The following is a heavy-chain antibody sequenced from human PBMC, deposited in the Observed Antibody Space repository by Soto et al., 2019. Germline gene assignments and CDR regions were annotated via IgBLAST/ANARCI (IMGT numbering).Heavy chain of an antibody. CDR1: GGSISSGGYY. CDR2: IYYSGST. V-gene: IGHV4-31*03. CDR3: ASSMTTVTIFDY. Sequence: SDTLSLTCSVSGGSISSGGYYWSWIRQHPGKGLEWIGYIYYSGSTYYNPSLKSRVTISVDTSKNQFSLKLSSVTAADTAVYYCASSMTTVTIFDYWGQGTLVTVSS. J-gene: IGHJ4*02. D-gene: IGHD4-4*01.